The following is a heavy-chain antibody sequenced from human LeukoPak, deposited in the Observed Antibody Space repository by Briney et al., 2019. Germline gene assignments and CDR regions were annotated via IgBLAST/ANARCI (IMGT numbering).Heavy chain of an antibody. CDR3: AGGGGVAVAPEGVDY. Sequence: GGSLRLSCTASGFTFDDYGMSWVRQAPGKGLEWVSGINWNGGSRGYADSVKGRFTISRDNAKNSLYLQMNSLRAEDTALYYCAGGGGVAVAPEGVDYWGQGTLVIVSS. CDR2: INWNGGSR. V-gene: IGHV3-20*04. CDR1: GFTFDDYG. J-gene: IGHJ4*02. D-gene: IGHD6-19*01.